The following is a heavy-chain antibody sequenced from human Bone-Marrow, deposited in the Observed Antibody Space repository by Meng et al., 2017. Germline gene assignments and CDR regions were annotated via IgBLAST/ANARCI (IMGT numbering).Heavy chain of an antibody. J-gene: IGHJ4*02. CDR3: ARGSPPSYSYGSAKHDFDY. D-gene: IGHD3-10*01. V-gene: IGHV3-23*01. CDR1: GFTFASYG. Sequence: GESLKISCAGSGFTFASYGMSWVRQAPGKGLEGVSVISNTGGTIYYADSVKGRFTISRDNSKNTLYLQMNSLRAEDTGVYYCARGSPPSYSYGSAKHDFDYWGQGTLVTVSS. CDR2: ISNTGGTI.